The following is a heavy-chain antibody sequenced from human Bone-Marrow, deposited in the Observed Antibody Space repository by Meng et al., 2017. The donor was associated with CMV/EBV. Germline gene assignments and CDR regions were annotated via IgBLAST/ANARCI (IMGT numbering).Heavy chain of an antibody. J-gene: IGHJ4*02. D-gene: IGHD2/OR15-2a*01. Sequence: GESLKISCAASGFTFSDYYMTWIRQAPGKGLEWLSHISSSGSIRHYADSVKGRFTISRDNAKNSLYLQMNSLRAEDTAVYYCARDFSSVLNYIDFWGQGTLVTFSS. CDR1: GFTFSDYY. V-gene: IGHV3-11*01. CDR3: ARDFSSVLNYIDF. CDR2: ISSSGSIR.